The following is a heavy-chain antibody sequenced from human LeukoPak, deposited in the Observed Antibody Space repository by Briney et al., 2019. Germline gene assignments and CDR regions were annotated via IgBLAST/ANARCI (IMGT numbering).Heavy chain of an antibody. Sequence: GGSLRLSCAASGFTFSSYAMHWVRQAPGKGLEWVAVISYDGSNKYYADSVKGRFTISRDNSKNTLYLQMNSLRAEDTAVYYCARDLYTHSGRFDYWGQGTLVTVSS. V-gene: IGHV3-30-3*01. CDR3: ARDLYTHSGRFDY. J-gene: IGHJ4*02. D-gene: IGHD5-12*01. CDR1: GFTFSSYA. CDR2: ISYDGSNK.